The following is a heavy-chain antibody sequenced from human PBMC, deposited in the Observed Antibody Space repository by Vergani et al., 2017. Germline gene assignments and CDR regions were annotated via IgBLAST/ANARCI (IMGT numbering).Heavy chain of an antibody. J-gene: IGHJ3*02. CDR3: AKVGRSEVAGTFGAFDI. D-gene: IGHD6-19*01. CDR2: LSASDRRT. Sequence: EVQLLESGGDLVQPGGSLRLPCAASGFTFIMHAMSWVRQAPGKGLEWVSTLSASDRRTHYADSVKGRFTISRDNSKNTLFLHMNSLRPEDTAVYYCAKVGRSEVAGTFGAFDIWGQG. V-gene: IGHV3-23*01. CDR1: GFTFIMHA.